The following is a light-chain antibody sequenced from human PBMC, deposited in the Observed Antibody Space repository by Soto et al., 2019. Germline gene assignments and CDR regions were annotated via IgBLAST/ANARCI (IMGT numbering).Light chain of an antibody. Sequence: DIVMTQSPDSLAVSLGERATINCKSSQSVLYSSNNKNCLAWYQQKSGQPPKLLIYWASTRESGVPDRFSGSGSETDFTLTISSLQAEDVAVYYCQHYYSIPWTFGQGTRVEIK. CDR1: QSVLYSSNNKNC. CDR3: QHYYSIPWT. CDR2: WAS. J-gene: IGKJ1*01. V-gene: IGKV4-1*01.